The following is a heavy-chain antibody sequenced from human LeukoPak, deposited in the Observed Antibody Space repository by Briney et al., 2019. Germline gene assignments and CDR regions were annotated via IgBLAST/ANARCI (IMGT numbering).Heavy chain of an antibody. Sequence: GGSLRLSCAASGFTFSSYWMSWVRQAPGKGLEWVANIKQDGSEKYYVDSVKGRFTISRDNAKNSLYLQMNSLRAEDTAVYYCARDPYYYGSGSYYADYWGQGTLVTVSS. CDR1: GFTFSSYW. CDR2: IKQDGSEK. V-gene: IGHV3-7*01. CDR3: ARDPYYYGSGSYYADY. D-gene: IGHD3-10*01. J-gene: IGHJ4*02.